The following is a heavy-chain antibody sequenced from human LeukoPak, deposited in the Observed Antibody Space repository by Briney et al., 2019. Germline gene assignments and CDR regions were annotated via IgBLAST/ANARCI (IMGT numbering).Heavy chain of an antibody. D-gene: IGHD6-13*01. V-gene: IGHV4-59*12. J-gene: IGHJ5*02. CDR1: GGSISSYY. CDR3: ASYSSTSGANWFDP. Sequence: SETLSLTGTVSGGSISSYYWSWIRQPPGKGLEWIGYIYYSGSTNYNPSLKSRVTISVDTSKNQFSLKLNSVTAADTAVYYCASYSSTSGANWFDPWGQGTLVTVSS. CDR2: IYYSGST.